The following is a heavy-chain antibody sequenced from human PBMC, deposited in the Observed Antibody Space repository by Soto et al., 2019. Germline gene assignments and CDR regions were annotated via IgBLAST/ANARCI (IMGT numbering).Heavy chain of an antibody. CDR1: GCTFTGYY. J-gene: IGHJ4*02. D-gene: IGHD6-13*01. CDR3: ARDSSSWYWHY. Sequence: ASVKVSCKASGCTFTGYYMHWVRQAPGQGLEWMGWINPNSGGTNYAQKFQGRVTMTRDTSINTAYMELSRLRSDDTAVYYCARDSSSWYWHYWGQGTLVTVSS. V-gene: IGHV1-2*02. CDR2: INPNSGGT.